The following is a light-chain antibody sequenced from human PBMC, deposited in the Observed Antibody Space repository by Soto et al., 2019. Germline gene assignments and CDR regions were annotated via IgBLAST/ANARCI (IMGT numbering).Light chain of an antibody. CDR1: SSNIGSHD. V-gene: IGLV1-47*01. CDR2: RNN. Sequence: QAVVTQPPSASGTPGQRVTISCSGSSSNIGSHDVDWYQQLPGTAPRLLIYRNNERPSGVPDRFSGSKSGTSASLAISGLRSEDEADYYCATWADRVTAYYVFGSGTQLTVL. J-gene: IGLJ1*01. CDR3: ATWADRVTAYYV.